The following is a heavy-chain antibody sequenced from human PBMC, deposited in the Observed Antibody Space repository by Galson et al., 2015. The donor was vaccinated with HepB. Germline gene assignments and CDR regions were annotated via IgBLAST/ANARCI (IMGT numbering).Heavy chain of an antibody. V-gene: IGHV4-30-2*01. D-gene: IGHD6-19*01. Sequence: TLSLTCAVSGASISSGGYSWSWIRQPPGKGLEWIGYIHHSGSTYYKSSLKSRVTISVDRSKNQFSLKLSSVTAADTAVYYCATEDRHSSGWDHWGQGTLVTVSS. J-gene: IGHJ4*02. CDR2: IHHSGST. CDR3: ATEDRHSSGWDH. CDR1: GASISSGGYS.